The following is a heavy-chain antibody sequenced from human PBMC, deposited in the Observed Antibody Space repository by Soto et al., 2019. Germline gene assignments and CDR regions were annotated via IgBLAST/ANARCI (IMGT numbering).Heavy chain of an antibody. V-gene: IGHV4-61*01. Sequence: QVQLQESGPGLVKPSETLSLTCTVSGGSVSSGSYYWSWIRQPPGKGPEWIGYIHYSGSTNYNPSLKSRVTLSEDTSKNQYSLKLSSVTAADTAVYFCARDWGIQLLQGFDPWGQGTLVTVSS. D-gene: IGHD5-18*01. CDR3: ARDWGIQLLQGFDP. CDR2: IHYSGST. CDR1: GGSVSSGSYY. J-gene: IGHJ5*02.